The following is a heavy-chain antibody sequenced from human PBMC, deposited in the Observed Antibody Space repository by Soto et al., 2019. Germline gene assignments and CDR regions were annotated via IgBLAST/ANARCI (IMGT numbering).Heavy chain of an antibody. CDR1: GLTFDDYA. Sequence: SGGSLRLSCAASGLTFDDYAMHWVRQAPGKGLEWVSGISWNSGSIGYADSVKGRFTISRDNAKNSLYLQMNSLRAEDTALYYCSKPYHYYDRSGYCPPYYYYYGMDVWGQGTTFTVSS. CDR3: SKPYHYYDRSGYCPPYYYYYGMDV. D-gene: IGHD3-22*01. J-gene: IGHJ6*02. V-gene: IGHV3-9*01. CDR2: ISWNSGSI.